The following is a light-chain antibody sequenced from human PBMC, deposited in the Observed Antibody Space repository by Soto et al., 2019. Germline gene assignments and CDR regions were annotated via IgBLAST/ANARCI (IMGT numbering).Light chain of an antibody. Sequence: DIPMTQSPSTLSASVGDRVTITCRASQSISIWLAWYQQKPGKAPKLLIYKASSLESGVPSRFSGSGSGTEFTLTISSLQPDDFATYYCQQYNSYQYTFGQGTKLEIK. CDR3: QQYNSYQYT. V-gene: IGKV1-5*03. CDR2: KAS. J-gene: IGKJ2*01. CDR1: QSISIW.